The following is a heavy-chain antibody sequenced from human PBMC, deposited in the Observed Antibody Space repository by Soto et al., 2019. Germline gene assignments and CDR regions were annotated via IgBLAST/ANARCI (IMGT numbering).Heavy chain of an antibody. J-gene: IGHJ3*01. CDR3: ATRHEREHAYDV. CDR2: LYDVDGS. Sequence: LRLSCAASGLTVSGKKYVAWVRQAPGKGLEWVSALYDVDGSFYADSVKGRFTTSSDSSKTTVYLQMNGLRPDDTAVYYCATRHEREHAYDVWGQGTTVTVTS. CDR1: GLTVSGKKY. V-gene: IGHV3-53*01. D-gene: IGHD1-1*01.